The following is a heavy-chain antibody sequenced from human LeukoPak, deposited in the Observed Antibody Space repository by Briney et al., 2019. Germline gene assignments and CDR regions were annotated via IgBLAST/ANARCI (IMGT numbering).Heavy chain of an antibody. D-gene: IGHD3-22*01. CDR1: GFNFRDHW. Sequence: PGGSLRLSCAVSGFNFRDHWMDWVRQAPGKGLQWVGHIKNDGSETYYLDSLKGRFSISRDNTNNALYLQVNSLRAEDTAVYYCAKDTQPYYYDSSGTTDYWGQGTLVTVSS. CDR3: AKDTQPYYYDSSGTTDY. CDR2: IKNDGSET. V-gene: IGHV3-7*03. J-gene: IGHJ4*02.